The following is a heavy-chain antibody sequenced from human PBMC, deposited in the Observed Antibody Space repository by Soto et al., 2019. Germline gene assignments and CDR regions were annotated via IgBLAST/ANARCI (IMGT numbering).Heavy chain of an antibody. CDR3: ARDRPYCSGGSCYSFDY. CDR1: GFTVSSNY. J-gene: IGHJ4*02. V-gene: IGHV3-53*04. Sequence: EVQLVESGGGLVQPGGSLRLSCAASGFTVSSNYMSWVRQAPGKGLEWVSVIYSGGSTYYADSVKGRFTISRHNSKNTLYLQMNSLRGEDTAVYYCARDRPYCSGGSCYSFDYWGQGTPVTVSS. CDR2: IYSGGST. D-gene: IGHD2-15*01.